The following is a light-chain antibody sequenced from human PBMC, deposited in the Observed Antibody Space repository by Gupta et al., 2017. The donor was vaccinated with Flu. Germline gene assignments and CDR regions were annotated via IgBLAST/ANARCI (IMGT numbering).Light chain of an antibody. V-gene: IGKV3-11*01. CDR1: RSVSGY. Sequence: ATISCRAGRSVSGYVAWYQQKPGQAARLLIFVASNKATGVPARFSGSGSGADITLTISSLEPEDFAVYYCRLRSNWHSIAFGQGTRLEIK. J-gene: IGKJ5*01. CDR2: VAS. CDR3: RLRSNWHSIA.